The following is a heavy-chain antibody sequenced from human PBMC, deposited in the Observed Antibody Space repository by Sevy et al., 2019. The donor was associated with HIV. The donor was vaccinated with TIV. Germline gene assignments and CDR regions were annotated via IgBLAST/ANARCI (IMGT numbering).Heavy chain of an antibody. D-gene: IGHD3-22*01. CDR3: ARDPSDYYDSSGHDY. J-gene: IGHJ4*02. Sequence: GGSLRLSCAASGFTFSSYAMHWVRQAPGKGLEWVAVISYDGSNKYYADSVKDRFTISRDNSKNTLYLQMNSLRAEDTAVYYCARDPSDYYDSSGHDYWGQGTLVTVSS. CDR1: GFTFSSYA. CDR2: ISYDGSNK. V-gene: IGHV3-30-3*01.